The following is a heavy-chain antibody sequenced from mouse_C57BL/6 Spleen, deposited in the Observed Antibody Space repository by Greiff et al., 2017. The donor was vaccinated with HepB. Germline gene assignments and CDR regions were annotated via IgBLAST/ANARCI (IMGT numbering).Heavy chain of an antibody. J-gene: IGHJ2*01. D-gene: IGHD1-1*01. CDR2: ISDGGSYT. CDR3: AREGVYYGSSYDYFDY. Sequence: EVKLMESGGGLVKPGGSLKLSCAASGFTFSSYAMSWVRQTPEKRLEWVATISDGGSYTYYPDNVKGRFTISRDNAKNNLYLQMSHLKSEDTAMYYCAREGVYYGSSYDYFDYWGQGTTLTVSS. CDR1: GFTFSSYA. V-gene: IGHV5-4*01.